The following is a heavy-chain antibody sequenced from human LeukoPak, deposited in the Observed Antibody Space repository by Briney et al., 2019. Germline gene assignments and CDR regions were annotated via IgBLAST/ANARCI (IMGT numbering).Heavy chain of an antibody. V-gene: IGHV4-34*01. Sequence: PSETLSLTCAVYGGSFSGYYWSWIRQPPGKGLEWIGYVYDTDTTNYNPSLQSRVTISLDTSNYQFSLTLTSITAADTAVYFCARGDCSSTICYSPMDVWGKGTTVTVSS. J-gene: IGHJ6*03. CDR3: ARGDCSSTICYSPMDV. CDR1: GGSFSGYY. D-gene: IGHD2-2*01. CDR2: VYDTDTT.